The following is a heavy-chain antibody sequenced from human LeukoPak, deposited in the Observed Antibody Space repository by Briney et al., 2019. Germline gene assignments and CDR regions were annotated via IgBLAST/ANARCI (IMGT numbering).Heavy chain of an antibody. D-gene: IGHD6-19*01. J-gene: IGHJ6*02. CDR3: ARGKGAVAGTVYYYYGMDV. Sequence: ASVKVSCKASGYTFTSYGISWVRQAPGQGLEWMGWISAYNGNTNYAQKLQGRVTMTTDTSTSTAYMELRSLRSDDTAVYYCARGKGAVAGTVYYYYGMDVWGQGTMVTVSS. CDR1: GYTFTSYG. CDR2: ISAYNGNT. V-gene: IGHV1-18*01.